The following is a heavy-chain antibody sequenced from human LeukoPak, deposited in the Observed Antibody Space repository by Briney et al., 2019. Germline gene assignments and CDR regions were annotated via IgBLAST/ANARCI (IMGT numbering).Heavy chain of an antibody. CDR1: GGSISSGNYY. CDR2: IYTSGST. CDR3: ASEGIAVAGSDY. D-gene: IGHD6-19*01. Sequence: SETLSLTFTVSGGSISSGNYYWSWIRQPAGKGLEWIGRIYTSGSTNYNPSLKSRVTISVDTSKNQFSLKQSSVTAADTAVYYCASEGIAVAGSDYWGQGTLVTVSS. J-gene: IGHJ4*02. V-gene: IGHV4-61*02.